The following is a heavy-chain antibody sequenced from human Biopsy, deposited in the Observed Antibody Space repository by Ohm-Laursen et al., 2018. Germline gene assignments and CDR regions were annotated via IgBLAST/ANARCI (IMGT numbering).Heavy chain of an antibody. J-gene: IGHJ4*02. Sequence: GASVKVSCKASGYTFTGDYIHWVRQAPGQGLEWMGWIDPKTGGTEYAQKFRGRVTMTRDTSISTMYMDLSSLRSDDTAVYYCAKDLLEWSVPSWGQGTPVTVSS. D-gene: IGHD3-3*01. CDR2: IDPKTGGT. V-gene: IGHV1-2*02. CDR1: GYTFTGDY. CDR3: AKDLLEWSVPS.